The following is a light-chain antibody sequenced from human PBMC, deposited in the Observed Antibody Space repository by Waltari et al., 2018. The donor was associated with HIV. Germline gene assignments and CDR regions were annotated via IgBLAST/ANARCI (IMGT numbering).Light chain of an antibody. CDR3: NSFTNSGTLE. CDR2: ELT. CDR1: SSNIGTSKH. Sequence: QSALTQPASVSGSPGQSITISCTAASSNIGTSKHVSWYLQRPRQAPQIIIYELTNRPPGVSDRFSGSKSGHTASLTISRLQPEDEAVYFCNSFTNSGTLEFGGGTKLTVL. J-gene: IGLJ3*02. V-gene: IGLV2-14*01.